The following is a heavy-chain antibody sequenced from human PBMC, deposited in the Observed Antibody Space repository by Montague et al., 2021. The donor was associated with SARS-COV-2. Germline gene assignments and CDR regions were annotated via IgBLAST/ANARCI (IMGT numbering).Heavy chain of an antibody. Sequence: SETLSLTCTVSGGSISSYYWSWIRQPSGKGLEWIGYIYYSGNTXXXPSXKGRVTISVDTSKNQFSLKLNSVTAADTAVYYCARGSGWMGNAFDIWGQGTMVTVSS. CDR1: GGSISSYY. CDR3: ARGSGWMGNAFDI. V-gene: IGHV4-59*01. J-gene: IGHJ3*02. CDR2: IYYSGNT. D-gene: IGHD6-19*01.